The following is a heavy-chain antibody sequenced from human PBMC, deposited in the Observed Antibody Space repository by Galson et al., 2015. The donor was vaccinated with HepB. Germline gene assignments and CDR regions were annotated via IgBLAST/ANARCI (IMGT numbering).Heavy chain of an antibody. J-gene: IGHJ4*02. D-gene: IGHD3-3*01. CDR3: AKDRDFWSGYYAALDY. CDR2: ISSSGGTT. Sequence: SLRLSCAASGFTFSSYVMNWVRQAPGKGLEWVSGISSSGGTTYYADSVKGRFTISRDNSKNTLYLQMNSLRAEDTAVYYCAKDRDFWSGYYAALDYWGQGTLVTVSS. V-gene: IGHV3-23*01. CDR1: GFTFSSYV.